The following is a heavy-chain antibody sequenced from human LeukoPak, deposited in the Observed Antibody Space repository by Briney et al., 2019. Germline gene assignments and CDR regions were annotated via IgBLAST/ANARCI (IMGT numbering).Heavy chain of an antibody. CDR2: INPNSGGT. D-gene: IGHD2-2*01. CDR3: ARDFLVPAAPYNWFDP. CDR1: GYTFTGYY. V-gene: IGHV1-2*06. Sequence: GASVKVSCKASGYTFTGYYMHWVRQAPGQGLEWMGRINPNSGGTNYAQKFQGRVTMTRDTSISTAHMELSRLRSDDTAVYYCARDFLVPAAPYNWFDPWGQGTLVTVSS. J-gene: IGHJ5*02.